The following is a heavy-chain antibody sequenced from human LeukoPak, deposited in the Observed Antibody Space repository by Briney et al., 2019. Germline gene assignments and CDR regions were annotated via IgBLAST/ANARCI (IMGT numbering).Heavy chain of an antibody. J-gene: IGHJ4*02. CDR2: IWYDGSNK. CDR1: GFTFSSYG. V-gene: IGHV3-33*01. Sequence: PGRSLRLSCAASGFTFSSYGMHWVRQAPGKGLEWVAVIWYDGSNKYYADSVKGRFTISRDNSKNTLYLQVNSLRAEDTAVYYCARDDGFLSVYITMVRGPMGGYFDYWGQGTLVTVPS. D-gene: IGHD3-10*01. CDR3: ARDDGFLSVYITMVRGPMGGYFDY.